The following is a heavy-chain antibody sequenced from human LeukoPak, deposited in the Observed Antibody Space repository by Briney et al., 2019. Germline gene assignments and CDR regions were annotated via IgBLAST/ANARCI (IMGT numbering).Heavy chain of an antibody. V-gene: IGHV4-39*01. CDR3: ARQGGSPDWFDP. Sequence: SETLSLTCTVSGGSISSSCCYWVWIRQPPGKGLEWIGSIYYSGSTYYNPSLKSRVTISVDTSKHQFSLKLTSVTAADTALYYCARQGGSPDWFDPWGQGTLVTVSS. CDR1: GGSISSSCCY. J-gene: IGHJ5*02. D-gene: IGHD1-26*01. CDR2: IYYSGST.